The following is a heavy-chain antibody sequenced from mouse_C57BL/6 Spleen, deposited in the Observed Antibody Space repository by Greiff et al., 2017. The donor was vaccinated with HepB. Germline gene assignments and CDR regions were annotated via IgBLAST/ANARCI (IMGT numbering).Heavy chain of an antibody. CDR2: ISSGGSYT. J-gene: IGHJ2*01. CDR3: ARHRSITTVVYFDY. CDR1: GFTFSSYG. D-gene: IGHD1-1*01. V-gene: IGHV5-6*01. Sequence: SGGDLVKPGGSLKLSCAASGFTFSSYGMSWVRQTPDKRLEWVATISSGGSYTYYPDSVKGRFTISRDNAKNTLYLQMSSLKSEDTAMYYCARHRSITTVVYFDYWGQGTTLTVSS.